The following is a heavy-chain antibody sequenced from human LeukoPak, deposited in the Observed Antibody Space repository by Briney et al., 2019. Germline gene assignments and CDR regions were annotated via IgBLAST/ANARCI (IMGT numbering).Heavy chain of an antibody. CDR3: ARYLALWAFDI. CDR2: INHSGST. CDR1: GGSFSGYY. Sequence: SETLSLTCAVYGGSFSGYYWSWIRQPPGKGLEWIGGINHSGSTNYNPSLKSRVTISVDRSKNQFSLKLSSVTAADTAVYYCARYLALWAFDIWGQGTMVTVSS. V-gene: IGHV4-34*01. D-gene: IGHD2-21*01. J-gene: IGHJ3*02.